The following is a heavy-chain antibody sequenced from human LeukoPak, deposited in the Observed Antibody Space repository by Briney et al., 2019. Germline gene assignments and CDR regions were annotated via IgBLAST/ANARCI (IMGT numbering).Heavy chain of an antibody. J-gene: IGHJ4*02. Sequence: ASVKVSCKASGYTFTSYGISWVRQAPGQGLEWMGWINPNSGGTNYAQKFQGRVTMTRDTSISTAYMELSRLRSDDTAVYYCARDSSGCDYWGQGTLVTVSS. CDR3: ARDSSGCDY. CDR1: GYTFTSYG. V-gene: IGHV1-2*02. CDR2: INPNSGGT. D-gene: IGHD6-19*01.